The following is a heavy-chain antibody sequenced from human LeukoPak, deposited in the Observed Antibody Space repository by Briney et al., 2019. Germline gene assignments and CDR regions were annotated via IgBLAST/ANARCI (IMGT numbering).Heavy chain of an antibody. CDR3: ARLGARQMLEY. CDR2: IYHSGSP. Sequence: SGTLSLTCAVSGGSISSNNWWGWVRQPPGKGLEWIGEIYHSGSPNYNPSLKSRVTISVDKSRNHFSLNLSSVTAADTAVYYCARLGARQMLEYWGQGTLVTVSS. V-gene: IGHV4-4*02. J-gene: IGHJ4*02. CDR1: GGSISSNNW. D-gene: IGHD4-17*01.